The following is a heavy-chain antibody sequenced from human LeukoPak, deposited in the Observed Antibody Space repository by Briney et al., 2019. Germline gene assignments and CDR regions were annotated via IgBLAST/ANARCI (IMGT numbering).Heavy chain of an antibody. CDR2: IWYDGSNK. Sequence: GGSLRLSCAASGFTFSSYGMHWVRQAPGKGLEWVAVIWYDGSNKYYADSVKGRFTISRDNSKSTLYLQMNSLRAEDTAVYYCARGHSSTSPMDYWGQGTLVTVSS. J-gene: IGHJ4*02. V-gene: IGHV3-33*01. D-gene: IGHD2-2*01. CDR1: GFTFSSYG. CDR3: ARGHSSTSPMDY.